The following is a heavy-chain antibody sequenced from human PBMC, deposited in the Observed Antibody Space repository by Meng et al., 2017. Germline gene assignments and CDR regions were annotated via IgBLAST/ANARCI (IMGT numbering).Heavy chain of an antibody. V-gene: IGHV4-34*01. CDR2: INHSGST. J-gene: IGHJ3*02. Sequence: GSLRLSCAVYGGSFSGYYWSWIRQPPGKGLEWIGEINHSGSTNYNPSLKSRVTISVDTSKNQFSLKLSSVTAADTAVYYCARGPPASDYVWGSYRATPARAFDIWGQGTMVTVSS. CDR3: ARGPPASDYVWGSYRATPARAFDI. CDR1: GGSFSGYY. D-gene: IGHD3-16*02.